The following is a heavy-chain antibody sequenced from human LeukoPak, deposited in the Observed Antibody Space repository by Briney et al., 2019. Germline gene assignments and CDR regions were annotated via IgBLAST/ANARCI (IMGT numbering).Heavy chain of an antibody. Sequence: GGSLRLSCAASGFTFSCYAMSWVRQAPGKGLEWVSSISGSGGRTYYADSVKGRFTISRDNPNNTLYLQMNSLRAEDTAVYYCAKPPPSSISWYYYYGMDVWGQGTTVTVSS. V-gene: IGHV3-23*01. CDR1: GFTFSCYA. J-gene: IGHJ6*02. CDR2: ISGSGGRT. D-gene: IGHD6-13*01. CDR3: AKPPPSSISWYYYYGMDV.